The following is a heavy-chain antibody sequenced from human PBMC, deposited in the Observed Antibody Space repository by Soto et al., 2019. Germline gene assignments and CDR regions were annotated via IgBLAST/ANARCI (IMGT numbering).Heavy chain of an antibody. CDR2: IRSRASSYAT. D-gene: IGHD1-26*01. V-gene: IGHV3-72*01. CDR1: GFTFSDHY. J-gene: IGHJ4*02. Sequence: EVQLVESGGGLDQPGGSLRLSCAASGFTFSDHYMDWVRQAPGKGLEWVGRIRSRASSYATEYAASVRGRFAISRADSENSLYLQMYSLKSEDTAVYYRARSGVTCRGGYCYSDYWGQGTLVTVSS. CDR3: ARSGVTCRGGYCYSDY.